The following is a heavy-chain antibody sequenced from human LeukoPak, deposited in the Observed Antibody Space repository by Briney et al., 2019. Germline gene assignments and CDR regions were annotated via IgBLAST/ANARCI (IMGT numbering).Heavy chain of an antibody. D-gene: IGHD3-10*01. CDR2: ISYDGSNK. CDR3: ARSNYHGSGSYPEV. Sequence: PGGSLRLSCAASGFTFSSYATHWVRQAPGKGLEWVAVISYDGSNKYYADSVKGRFTISRDNSKSTLWLQMSSLRAEDTAVYYCARSNYHGSGSYPEVWGQGTTVTVSS. CDR1: GFTFSSYA. V-gene: IGHV3-30*04. J-gene: IGHJ6*02.